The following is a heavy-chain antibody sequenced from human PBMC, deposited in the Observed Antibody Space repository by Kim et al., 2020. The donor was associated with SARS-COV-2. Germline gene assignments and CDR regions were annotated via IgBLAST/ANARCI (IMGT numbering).Heavy chain of an antibody. D-gene: IGHD6-13*01. Sequence: GGSLRLSCAASGFTFSSYAMHWVRQAPGKGLEWVAVISYDGSNKYYADSVKGRFTISRDNSKNTLYLQMNSLRAEDTAVYYCARATYSSSWYGLFDYWGQGTLVTVSS. CDR1: GFTFSSYA. J-gene: IGHJ4*02. CDR2: ISYDGSNK. V-gene: IGHV3-30*04. CDR3: ARATYSSSWYGLFDY.